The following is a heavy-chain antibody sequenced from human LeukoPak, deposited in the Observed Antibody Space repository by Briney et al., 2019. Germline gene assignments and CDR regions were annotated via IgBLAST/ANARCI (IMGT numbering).Heavy chain of an antibody. J-gene: IGHJ6*02. CDR2: INAVNGNT. D-gene: IGHD3-3*01. CDR1: GYTFTSYD. Sequence: ASVKVSCKSSGYTFTSYDINWVRQATGQRLEWMGWINAVNGNTKYSQKFQGRVTITRDTSASTAYMELSSLRSEDTAVYYCAREGYDFWSGYLGYYYYGMDVWGQGTTVTVSS. V-gene: IGHV1-3*01. CDR3: AREGYDFWSGYLGYYYYGMDV.